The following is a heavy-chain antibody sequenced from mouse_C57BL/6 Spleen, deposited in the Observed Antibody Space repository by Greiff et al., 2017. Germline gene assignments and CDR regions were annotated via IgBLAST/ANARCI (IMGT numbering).Heavy chain of an antibody. J-gene: IGHJ1*03. Sequence: VQLQQSGPELVKPGASVKISCKASGYTFTDYYINWVKQRPGQGLEWIGWIYPGSGNTKYNEKFKGKATLTVDTSSSTAYLQLSSLTSEDSAVYFCARRHDYYGSSYGYFDVWGTGTTVTVSA. CDR3: ARRHDYYGSSYGYFDV. V-gene: IGHV1-84*01. CDR2: IYPGSGNT. D-gene: IGHD1-1*01. CDR1: GYTFTDYY.